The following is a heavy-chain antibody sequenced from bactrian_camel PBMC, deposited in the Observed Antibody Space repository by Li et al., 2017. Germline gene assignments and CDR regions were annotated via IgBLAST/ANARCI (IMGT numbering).Heavy chain of an antibody. CDR2: IRRDGGET. Sequence: HVQLVESGGGSVQAGGSLRLSCKVSGHSRGSNCVGWYRLPPGRAPAEREGIAAIRRDGGETWYAASVKGRFTISRDNAENTVHLQMNNLQTDDTAVYTCAAECPDGDYDREYWGQGTQVTVS. CDR3: AAECPDGDYDREY. CDR1: GHSRGSNC. D-gene: IGHD4*01. J-gene: IGHJ4*01. V-gene: IGHV3S56*01.